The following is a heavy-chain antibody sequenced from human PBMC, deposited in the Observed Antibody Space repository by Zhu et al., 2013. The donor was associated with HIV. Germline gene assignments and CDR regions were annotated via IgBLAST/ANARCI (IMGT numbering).Heavy chain of an antibody. V-gene: IGHV1-18*01. Sequence: QVQLVQSGAEVKKPGASVKVSCKASGYTFNTHGINWVRQAPGQGLEWMGWISAYNGNTNYAQKLQGRVTMITDTSTSTAYMELRSLRSDDTALYYCARGPVEPAATAIYYYMDVVGTRDRGHRLL. D-gene: IGHD2-2*01. CDR1: GYTFNTHG. J-gene: IGHJ6*03. CDR3: ARGPVEPAATAIYYYMDV. CDR2: ISAYNGNT.